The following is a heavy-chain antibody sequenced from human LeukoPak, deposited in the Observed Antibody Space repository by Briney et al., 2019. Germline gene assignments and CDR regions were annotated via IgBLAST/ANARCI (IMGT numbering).Heavy chain of an antibody. J-gene: IGHJ6*02. V-gene: IGHV4-39*07. CDR2: IYYSGST. D-gene: IGHD1-1*01. Sequence: PSETLSLTCTVSGGSISSSGYYWGWIRQPPGKGPEWIGSIYYSGSTYYNPSLKSRVTISLDTSKNQFSLKLSSVTAADTAVYYCARGVQLERRHYYYGLDVWGQGTTITVSS. CDR3: ARGVQLERRHYYYGLDV. CDR1: GGSISSSGYY.